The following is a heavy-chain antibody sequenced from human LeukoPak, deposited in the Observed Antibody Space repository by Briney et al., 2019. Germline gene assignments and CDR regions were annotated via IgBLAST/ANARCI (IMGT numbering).Heavy chain of an antibody. CDR1: GFTVSSNY. Sequence: GGSLRLSCAASGFTVSSNYMSWVRQAPGKGLEWVSVIYSGGSTYYAHSVKGRFTISRDNSKNTLYLQMNSLRAEDTAVYYCASTAMGDYFDYWGQGTLVTVSS. CDR2: IYSGGST. D-gene: IGHD5-18*01. V-gene: IGHV3-66*01. J-gene: IGHJ4*02. CDR3: ASTAMGDYFDY.